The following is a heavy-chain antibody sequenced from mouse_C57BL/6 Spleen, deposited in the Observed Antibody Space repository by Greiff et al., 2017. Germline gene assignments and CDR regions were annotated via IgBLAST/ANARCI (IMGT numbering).Heavy chain of an antibody. D-gene: IGHD4-1*01. CDR3: AREELGGRAY. CDR2: ISDGGSYT. V-gene: IGHV5-4*01. Sequence: EVKVVESGGGLVKPGGSLKLSCAASGFTFSSYAMSCVRQTPEKRLEWVATISDGGSYTYYPDNVKGRFTISRDNAKNNLYLQMSHLKSEDTAMYYCAREELGGRAYWGQGTLVTVSA. CDR1: GFTFSSYA. J-gene: IGHJ3*01.